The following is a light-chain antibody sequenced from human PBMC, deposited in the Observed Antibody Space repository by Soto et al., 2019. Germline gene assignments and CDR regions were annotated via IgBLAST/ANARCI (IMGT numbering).Light chain of an antibody. V-gene: IGKV1-39*01. J-gene: IGKJ2*03. Sequence: DIQMTQSPSSLSAAVGDRVTITCRASQSISSSLSWYQQRPGKAPNLLIYLASSLQSGVPSRFSGGGSGTDFTRTISSLQFEDFATYYCQQSYSTPYSFGQGTKLEIK. CDR1: QSISSS. CDR3: QQSYSTPYS. CDR2: LAS.